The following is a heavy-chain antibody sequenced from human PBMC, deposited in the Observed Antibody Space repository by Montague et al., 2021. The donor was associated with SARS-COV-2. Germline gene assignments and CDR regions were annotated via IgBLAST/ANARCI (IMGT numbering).Heavy chain of an antibody. V-gene: IGHV4-34*01. CDR3: ARGSVFRDYDFSTGSRSYFDY. CDR1: GGSFSGYY. Sequence: SETLSLTCAVYGGSFSGYYWSWIRQPPGKGLEWIGEINHSGSTKYKSPLKSRVTISADTSKKQFSLKMSSVTAADTAVYYCARGSVFRDYDFSTGSRSYFDYWGQGTLVTVSS. D-gene: IGHD3-3*01. CDR2: INHSGST. J-gene: IGHJ4*02.